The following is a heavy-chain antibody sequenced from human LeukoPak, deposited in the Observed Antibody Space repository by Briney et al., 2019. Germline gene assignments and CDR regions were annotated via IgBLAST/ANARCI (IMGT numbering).Heavy chain of an antibody. J-gene: IGHJ6*04. CDR3: AELGITMIGGV. CDR1: GFTFSNSG. CDR2: ISTDAGET. D-gene: IGHD3-10*02. Sequence: GGSLRLSCAASGFTFSNSGMSWVRQAPGKGLEWVSAISTDAGETHYADSVKGRFTISRDNAKNSLYLQMNSLRAEDTAVYYCAELGITMIGGVWGKGTTVTISS. V-gene: IGHV3-21*01.